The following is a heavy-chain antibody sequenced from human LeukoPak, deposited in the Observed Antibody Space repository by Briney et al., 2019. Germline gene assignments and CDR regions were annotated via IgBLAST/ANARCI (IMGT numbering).Heavy chain of an antibody. J-gene: IGHJ6*04. Sequence: GGSPRLSCAASGFTFSSYEMNWVRQAPGKGLEWVSYIYYADSVKGRFTISRDNAKNSLYLQMNSLRAEDTAVYYCAELGITMIGGVWGKGTTVTISS. CDR3: AELGITMIGGV. CDR2: I. CDR1: GFTFSSYE. D-gene: IGHD3-10*02. V-gene: IGHV3-48*03.